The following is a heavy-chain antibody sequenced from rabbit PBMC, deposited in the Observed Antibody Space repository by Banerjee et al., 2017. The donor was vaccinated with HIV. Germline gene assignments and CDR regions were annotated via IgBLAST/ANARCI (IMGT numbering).Heavy chain of an antibody. CDR3: AKTGGAAGYGFAADL. J-gene: IGHJ3*01. CDR2: INTATGKA. CDR1: GFSFSDRDV. D-gene: IGHD6-1*01. V-gene: IGHV1S45*01. Sequence: QEQLEESGGGLVKPEGSLTLTCKASGFSFSDRDVMCWVRQAPGKGLEWIACINTATGKAVYATWAKGRFTISRTSSTTVTLQMTSLTAADTATYFCAKTGGAAGYGFAADLWGQGPLVTVS.